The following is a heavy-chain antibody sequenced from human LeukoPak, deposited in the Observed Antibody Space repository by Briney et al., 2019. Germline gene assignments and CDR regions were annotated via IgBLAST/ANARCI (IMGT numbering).Heavy chain of an antibody. J-gene: IGHJ3*02. D-gene: IGHD3-22*01. V-gene: IGHV4-4*07. CDR2: IYTSGGT. CDR3: AREGDDSSGPILDAFDI. Sequence: PSEALSLTCTVPGGSISSSYWSSIRQPAGKGLEWVGHIYTSGGTNYNPSLKSRVTMSVDTSKSQFSLKLSSVTAADTAVYYCAREGDDSSGPILDAFDIWGQGTMVTVSS. CDR1: GGSISSSY.